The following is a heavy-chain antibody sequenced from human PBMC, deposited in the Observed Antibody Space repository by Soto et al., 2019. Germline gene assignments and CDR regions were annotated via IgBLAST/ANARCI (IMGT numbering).Heavy chain of an antibody. CDR3: ARTSPHADDDYEKWMYFDL. D-gene: IGHD4-17*01. CDR1: GGSISSYY. CDR2: IYYSGST. J-gene: IGHJ6*02. Sequence: PSETLSLTCTVSGGSISSYYWSWIRQPPGKGLEWIGYIYYSGSTNYNPSLKSRVTISVDTSKNQFSLKLSSVTAADTAVYYCARTSPHADDDYEKWMYFDLWGQGTTVTVSS. V-gene: IGHV4-59*01.